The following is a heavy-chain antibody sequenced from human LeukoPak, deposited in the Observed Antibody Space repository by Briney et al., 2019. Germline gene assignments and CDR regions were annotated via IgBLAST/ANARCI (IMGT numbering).Heavy chain of an antibody. D-gene: IGHD3-10*01. V-gene: IGHV3-11*01. CDR3: ASHPYYGSGEGCYFDY. CDR2: ISSSGSTI. J-gene: IGHJ4*02. Sequence: PGGSLRLSCAASGFTFSDYYMSWIRQAPGKGLEWVSYISSSGSTIYYADSVKGRFTISRDNAKNSLYLQMNSLRAEHTAVYYCASHPYYGSGEGCYFDYWGQGTLVTVSS. CDR1: GFTFSDYY.